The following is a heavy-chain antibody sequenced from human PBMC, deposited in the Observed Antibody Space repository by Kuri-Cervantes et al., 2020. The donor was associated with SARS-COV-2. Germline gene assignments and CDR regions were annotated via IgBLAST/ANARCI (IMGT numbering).Heavy chain of an antibody. CDR2: ISYDGSNK. Sequence: GESLKISCAASGFTFSSYAMHWVRQAPGKGLEWVAVISYDGSNKYYADSVKGRFTISRDNAKNSLYLQMNSLRAEDTAVYYCAKDRGDYYGSCYMDVWGKGTTVTVSS. J-gene: IGHJ6*03. CDR3: AKDRGDYYGSCYMDV. CDR1: GFTFSSYA. D-gene: IGHD3-10*01. V-gene: IGHV3-30*01.